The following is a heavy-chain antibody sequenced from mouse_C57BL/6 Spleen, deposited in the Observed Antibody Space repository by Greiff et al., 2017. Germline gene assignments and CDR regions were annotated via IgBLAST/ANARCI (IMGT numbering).Heavy chain of an antibody. V-gene: IGHV1-53*01. Sequence: VQLQQPGTELVKPGASVKLSCKASGYTFTSYWLHWVKQRPGQGLAWIGNINPSNGGTNSHEKLKSKATLTVDKSSSTAYMQLSSLTSEDSAVYYCAREGIYDGYYVPYWGQGTLVTVAA. CDR3: AREGIYDGYYVPY. J-gene: IGHJ3*01. CDR1: GYTFTSYW. CDR2: INPSNGGT. D-gene: IGHD2-3*01.